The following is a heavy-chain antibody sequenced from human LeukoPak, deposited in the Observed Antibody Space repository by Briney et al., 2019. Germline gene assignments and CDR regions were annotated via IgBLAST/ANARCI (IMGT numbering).Heavy chain of an antibody. J-gene: IGHJ3*02. CDR1: GFTFSDYW. V-gene: IGHV3-74*01. CDR2: INGDGSST. Sequence: GGSLRLSCADSGFTFSDYWMHWVRQAPGEGLVWVSRINGDGSSTNYADSVKGRFTISRDNAKNTLYLQMNSLRAEDTAVYYCARAAAGTRNAFDIWGQETMVSVSS. CDR3: ARAAAGTRNAFDI. D-gene: IGHD6-13*01.